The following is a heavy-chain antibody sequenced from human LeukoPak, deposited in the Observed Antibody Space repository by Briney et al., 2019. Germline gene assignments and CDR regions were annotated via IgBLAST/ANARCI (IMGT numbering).Heavy chain of an antibody. Sequence: GGSLRLSCAASGFTFSSYSMNWVRQAPGKGLEWVSSISSSSSYIYYADSVKGRFTISRDNDKNSLYLQMNSLRAEDTAVYYCARYVYSSGWLYYFDYWGQGTLVTVSS. CDR3: ARYVYSSGWLYYFDY. CDR2: ISSSSSYI. CDR1: GFTFSSYS. D-gene: IGHD6-19*01. V-gene: IGHV3-21*01. J-gene: IGHJ4*02.